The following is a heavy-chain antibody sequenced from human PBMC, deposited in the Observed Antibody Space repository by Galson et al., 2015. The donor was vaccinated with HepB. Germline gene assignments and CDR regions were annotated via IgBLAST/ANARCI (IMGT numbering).Heavy chain of an antibody. Sequence: ALRLSCAASGFTFSRYAMNWVRQVPGKGLEWVSYISKGGDIIFYADSVKGRFTISRDTAQNSVSLLMNSLRADDTAVYYCARVSLRAFDIWGQGTLVTVSP. V-gene: IGHV3-48*01. J-gene: IGHJ3*02. CDR3: ARVSLRAFDI. CDR2: ISKGGDII. CDR1: GFTFSRYA. D-gene: IGHD3-10*01.